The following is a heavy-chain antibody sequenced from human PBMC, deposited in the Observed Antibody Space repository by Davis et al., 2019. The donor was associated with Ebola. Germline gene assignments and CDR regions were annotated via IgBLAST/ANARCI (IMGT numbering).Heavy chain of an antibody. V-gene: IGHV3-23*01. CDR1: GFTFSDYY. Sequence: PGGSLRLSCAASGFTFSDYYMSWIRQAPGKGLEWVSAISGSGGSTYYADSVKGRFTISRDNSKNTLYLQMNSLRAEDTAVYYCAKDSAIVVVITPFDYWGQGTLVTVSS. CDR3: AKDSAIVVVITPFDY. CDR2: ISGSGGST. D-gene: IGHD3-22*01. J-gene: IGHJ4*02.